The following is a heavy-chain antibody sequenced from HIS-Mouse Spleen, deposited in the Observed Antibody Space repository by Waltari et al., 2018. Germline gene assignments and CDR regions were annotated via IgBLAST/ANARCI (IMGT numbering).Heavy chain of an antibody. Sequence: EVQLVESGGGLVKPGGSLRLCCAAAGFTCSNAGMRWVRQAPGKGLEWVGRIKSKTDGGTTDYAAPVKGRFTISRDDSKNTLYLQMNSLKTEDTAVYYCIATTGYWGQGTLVTVSS. CDR2: IKSKTDGGTT. J-gene: IGHJ4*02. CDR3: IATTGY. CDR1: GFTCSNAG. D-gene: IGHD3-9*01. V-gene: IGHV3-15*01.